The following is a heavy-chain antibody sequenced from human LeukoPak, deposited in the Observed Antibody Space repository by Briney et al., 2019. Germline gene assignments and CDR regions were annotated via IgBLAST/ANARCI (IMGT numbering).Heavy chain of an antibody. CDR1: GFTFSSYS. CDR2: ISSSSSYI. D-gene: IGHD6-6*01. J-gene: IGHJ4*02. V-gene: IGHV3-21*01. Sequence: GGSLRLSCAASGFTFSSYSMNRVRQAPGKGLEWVSSISSSSSYIYYADSVKGRFTISRDNAKNSLYLQMNSLRAEDTAVYYCARVGSSSGYGYWGQGTLVTVSS. CDR3: ARVGSSSGYGY.